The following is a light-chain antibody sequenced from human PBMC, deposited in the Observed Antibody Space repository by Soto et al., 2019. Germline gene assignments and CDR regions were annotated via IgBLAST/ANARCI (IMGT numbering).Light chain of an antibody. Sequence: EIVLTQSPAILSLSPGERATLSCRASQSVNNYFAWYQQKAGQAPRLRIYEGSKRATGIPARFSGSGSGTDFISTISSREPRDVAVYYCQHRSNWPTTFGQGTKVEIK. CDR2: EGS. V-gene: IGKV3-11*01. CDR3: QHRSNWPTT. CDR1: QSVNNY. J-gene: IGKJ2*01.